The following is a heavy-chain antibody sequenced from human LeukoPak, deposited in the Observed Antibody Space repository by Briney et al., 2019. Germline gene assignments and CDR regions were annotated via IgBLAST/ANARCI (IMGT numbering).Heavy chain of an antibody. V-gene: IGHV3-30*01. D-gene: IGHD1-7*01. Sequence: GMSLRLSCAASGFTFTTFPMHWVRQAPGKGLQWVAVISNDGTNTYYAHSVKGRFTISRDNSKNTLFLQMNSLTTEDTAVYYCARGAGTTVYYIDVWGDGTTVTVSS. J-gene: IGHJ6*03. CDR3: ARGAGTTVYYIDV. CDR1: GFTFTTFP. CDR2: ISNDGTNT.